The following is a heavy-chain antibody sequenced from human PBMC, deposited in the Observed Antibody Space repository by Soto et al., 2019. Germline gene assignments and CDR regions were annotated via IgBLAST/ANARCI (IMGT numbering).Heavy chain of an antibody. Sequence: EVLLLESGGGLVQPGGSLRLSCAASGFTFSRYAMTWVRQAPGKGLEWVSAIDDSGGSTYYADSVKGRFTVSRDNSKNTLYLQMNGLRDEDTAVYYCAKARPTGDNWGQGTLVTVSS. D-gene: IGHD7-27*01. V-gene: IGHV3-23*01. CDR2: IDDSGGST. CDR1: GFTFSRYA. J-gene: IGHJ1*01. CDR3: AKARPTGDN.